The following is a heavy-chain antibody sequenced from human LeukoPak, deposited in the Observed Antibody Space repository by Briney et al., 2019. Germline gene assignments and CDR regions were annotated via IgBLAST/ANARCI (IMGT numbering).Heavy chain of an antibody. J-gene: IGHJ3*02. D-gene: IGHD3-22*01. CDR3: ARSSGYSSPDAFDI. V-gene: IGHV4-59*08. CDR2: FFYSGIA. CDR1: GGSISNYY. Sequence: SETLSLTCTVSGGSISNYYGSWIRQPPGKGLEWIGYFFYSGIANYNPSLKSRVTISVDTSKNQFSLKLSSVTAADTAVYYCARSSGYSSPDAFDIWGQGTMVTVSS.